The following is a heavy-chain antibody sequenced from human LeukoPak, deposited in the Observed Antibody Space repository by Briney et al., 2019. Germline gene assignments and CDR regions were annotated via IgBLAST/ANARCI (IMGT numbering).Heavy chain of an antibody. J-gene: IGHJ4*02. V-gene: IGHV4-4*07. CDR1: GGSISRDY. CDR3: AREWDY. Sequence: SETLSLTCTVSGGSISRDYWSWIRQPAGKGLEWIGRFSTRGSTNYNPSLKSRATLSVDTSKNQFSLQLSSVTAADTAVYYCAREWDYWGQGTLVTVSS. CDR2: FSTRGST.